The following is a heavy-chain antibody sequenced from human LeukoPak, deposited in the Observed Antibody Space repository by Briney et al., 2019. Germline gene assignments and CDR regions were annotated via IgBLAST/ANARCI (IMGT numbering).Heavy chain of an antibody. D-gene: IGHD5-18*01. V-gene: IGHV3-30*18. J-gene: IGHJ4*02. Sequence: GRSLRLSCAASGFTFSSYGMHWVRQAPGKGLEWVAVISYDGSNKYYADSVKGRFTISRDNSKNTLYLQMNSLRAEDTAVYYCAKLVSNRDTAMAFDYWGQGTLVTVSS. CDR3: AKLVSNRDTAMAFDY. CDR2: ISYDGSNK. CDR1: GFTFSSYG.